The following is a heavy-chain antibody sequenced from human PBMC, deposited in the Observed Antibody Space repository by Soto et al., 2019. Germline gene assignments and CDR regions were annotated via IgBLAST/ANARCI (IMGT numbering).Heavy chain of an antibody. Sequence: QLQLQESGSGLVKPSQTLSLTCAVSGGSISSGGYSWSWIRQPPGKGLEWIGYTYHSGSTYYNPSLKSRVTISVDRSKNLFSLKLSSVTAADTAVYYCARAHYGDYGYGMDVWGQGTTVTVSS. D-gene: IGHD4-17*01. V-gene: IGHV4-30-2*01. CDR1: GGSISSGGYS. CDR3: ARAHYGDYGYGMDV. CDR2: TYHSGST. J-gene: IGHJ6*02.